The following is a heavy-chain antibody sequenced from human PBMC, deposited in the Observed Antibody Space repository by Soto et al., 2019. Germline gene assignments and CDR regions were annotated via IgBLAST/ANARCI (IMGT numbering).Heavy chain of an antibody. CDR2: VSGRGDST. CDR1: GFTFTTHA. V-gene: IGHV3-23*01. CDR3: GGGAVYDILTGYVYYGMDV. J-gene: IGHJ6*02. Sequence: EVQVLESGGGLVQPGGSLRLSCASSGFTFTTHAMHWVRQAPGKGLEWVSGVSGRGDSTYYADSVKGRFIISRDNSKKTLAVQVSSLRAEDTAVYFCGGGAVYDILTGYVYYGMDVWGQGTTVTVSS. D-gene: IGHD3-9*01.